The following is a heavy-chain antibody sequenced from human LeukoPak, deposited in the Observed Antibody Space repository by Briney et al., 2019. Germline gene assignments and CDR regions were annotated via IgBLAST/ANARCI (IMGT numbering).Heavy chain of an antibody. D-gene: IGHD1-26*01. V-gene: IGHV3-30*04. CDR3: AKRFGSGSYFTHFDY. CDR1: GFTFSSYA. Sequence: GGSLRLSCAASGFTFSSYAMHWVRQAPGKGLEWVAVISYDGSNKYYADSVKGRFTISRDNSKNTLYLQMNSLRAEDTAVYYCAKRFGSGSYFTHFDYWGQGTLVTVSS. CDR2: ISYDGSNK. J-gene: IGHJ4*02.